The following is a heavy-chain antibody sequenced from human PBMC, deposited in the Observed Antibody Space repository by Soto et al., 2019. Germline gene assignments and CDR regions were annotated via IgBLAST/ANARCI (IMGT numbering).Heavy chain of an antibody. CDR3: ARDGDEDGGSYWYFDI. Sequence: QVQLQESGPGLLKPSQTLSLTYTVSGGSINSGDYYWSWIRQQPGKGLEGIGYIYNSVTTYYNPSLNSRVTISVDTSKNQFSLKLSSVTAAYTAVYYCARDGDEDGGSYWYFDIWGRGTLVTVSS. V-gene: IGHV4-31*03. CDR2: IYNSVTT. D-gene: IGHD3-16*01. CDR1: GGSINSGDYY. J-gene: IGHJ2*01.